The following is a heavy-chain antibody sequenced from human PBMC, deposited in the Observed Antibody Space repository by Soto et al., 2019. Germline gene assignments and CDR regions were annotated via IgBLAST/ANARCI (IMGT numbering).Heavy chain of an antibody. CDR2: IYPGDSDT. D-gene: IGHD3-10*01. CDR3: ARDYYGSGSFYKRYSSYAMDF. J-gene: IGHJ6*02. V-gene: IGHV5-51*01. Sequence: PGGAMKISCKGSGYSFTSYWIGWVRQMPGKGLEWMGIIYPGDSDTRYSPSFQGQVTISADKSISTAYLQWSSLKASDTAMYYCARDYYGSGSFYKRYSSYAMDFSGQAPKVTVSS. CDR1: GYSFTSYW.